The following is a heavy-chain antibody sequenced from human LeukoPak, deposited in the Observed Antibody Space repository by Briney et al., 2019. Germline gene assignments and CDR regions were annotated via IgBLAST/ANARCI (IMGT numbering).Heavy chain of an antibody. J-gene: IGHJ6*03. CDR2: IRYNGNNQ. Sequence: GGSLRLSCAASGFTFNNYGMHWVRQAPGKGLEWVAFIRYNGNNQYYADSVKGRFTISRDNSKSTLYLQMNSLKGDDTAVYYCAKDSASYYIDVWGKGTTVIISS. V-gene: IGHV3-30*02. CDR1: GFTFNNYG. D-gene: IGHD3-10*01. CDR3: AKDSASYYIDV.